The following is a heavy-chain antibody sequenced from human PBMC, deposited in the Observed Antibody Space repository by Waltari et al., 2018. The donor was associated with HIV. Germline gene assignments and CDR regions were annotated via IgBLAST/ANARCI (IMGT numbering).Heavy chain of an antibody. J-gene: IGHJ6*02. CDR3: ARGLSGYYYTVPYYGMDV. CDR1: GFTFSSYG. Sequence: QVQLVESGGGVVQPGRSLRLSCAASGFTFSSYGMHWVRQAPGKGLEWVAVIWYDGSNKYYADSVKGRFTISRDNSKNTLYLQMNSLRAEDTAVYYCARGLSGYYYTVPYYGMDVWGQGTTVTVSS. D-gene: IGHD3-22*01. V-gene: IGHV3-33*01. CDR2: IWYDGSNK.